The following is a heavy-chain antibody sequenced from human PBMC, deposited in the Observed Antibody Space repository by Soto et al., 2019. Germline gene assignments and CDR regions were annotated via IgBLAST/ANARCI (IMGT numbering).Heavy chain of an antibody. D-gene: IGHD1-1*01. CDR2: ISHDGTNK. CDR3: ARDHRSGTGAFDI. V-gene: IGHV3-30*04. Sequence: GGSLRLSCAASGFTLSDYTMHWVRQAPGKGLEWVAVISHDGTNKYYADTVKGRFTISRDNSKNTLYLQMNSLRAEDTAVYYCARDHRSGTGAFDIWGQGTMVTVSS. CDR1: GFTLSDYT. J-gene: IGHJ3*02.